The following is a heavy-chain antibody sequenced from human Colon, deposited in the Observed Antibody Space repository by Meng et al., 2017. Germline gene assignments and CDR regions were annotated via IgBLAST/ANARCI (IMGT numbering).Heavy chain of an antibody. D-gene: IGHD3-10*01. CDR1: GFTFSSYG. Sequence: GESLKISCAASGFTFSSYGMHWVRQAPGKGLEWVAVIWYDGSNKYYADSVKGRFTISRDNSKNTLYLQMKSLRAEDTAVYYCARDLDHGSGSWYAFEIWGQGTMVTVSS. V-gene: IGHV3-33*01. CDR2: IWYDGSNK. CDR3: ARDLDHGSGSWYAFEI. J-gene: IGHJ3*02.